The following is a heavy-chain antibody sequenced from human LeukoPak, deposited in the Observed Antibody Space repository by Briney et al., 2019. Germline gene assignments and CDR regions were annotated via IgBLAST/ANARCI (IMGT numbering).Heavy chain of an antibody. Sequence: PGASVKVSCKASGYTFTSYGISWVRQAPGQGLEWMGWISAYNGNTNYAQKFQGRVTITRNTSISTAYMELSSLRSEDTAVYYCARGHDGSGSYLIDYWGQGTLVTVSS. J-gene: IGHJ4*02. CDR3: ARGHDGSGSYLIDY. CDR2: ISAYNGNT. D-gene: IGHD3-10*01. V-gene: IGHV1-18*01. CDR1: GYTFTSYG.